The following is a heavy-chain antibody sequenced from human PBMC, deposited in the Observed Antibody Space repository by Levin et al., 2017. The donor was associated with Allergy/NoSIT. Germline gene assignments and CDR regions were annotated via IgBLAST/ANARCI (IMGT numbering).Heavy chain of an antibody. J-gene: IGHJ4*02. V-gene: IGHV3-74*01. CDR3: ARVIRGYTYGFDY. CDR1: GFTFSTYW. CDR2: INSDGSST. D-gene: IGHD5-18*01. Sequence: GESLKISCAASGFTFSTYWMHWVRQAPGKGPVWVSRINSDGSSTIYADSVKGRFTISRENAKNTLYLQMNSLRAEDTAVYYCARVIRGYTYGFDYWGQGALVTVSS.